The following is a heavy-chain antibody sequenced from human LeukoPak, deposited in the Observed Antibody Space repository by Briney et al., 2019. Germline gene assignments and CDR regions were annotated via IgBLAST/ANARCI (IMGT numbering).Heavy chain of an antibody. J-gene: IGHJ4*02. CDR3: ARDPLLYYYGSGSHFDY. D-gene: IGHD3-10*01. Sequence: GASVKVSCEASGYTFTSYGISWVRQAPGQGLEWMGWISAYNGNTNYAQKLQGRVTMTTDTSTSTAYMELRSLRSDDTAVYYCARDPLLYYYGSGSHFDYWGQGTLVTVSS. CDR2: ISAYNGNT. CDR1: GYTFTSYG. V-gene: IGHV1-18*01.